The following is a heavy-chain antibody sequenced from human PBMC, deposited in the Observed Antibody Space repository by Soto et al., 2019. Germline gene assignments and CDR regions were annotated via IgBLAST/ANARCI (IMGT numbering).Heavy chain of an antibody. CDR3: ARPCTTGTTGDAFDI. CDR2: INPSGGST. V-gene: IGHV1-46*01. D-gene: IGHD1-1*01. CDR1: GYTFTSYY. J-gene: IGHJ3*02. Sequence: ASVKVSCKTSGYTFTSYYMHWVRQAPGQGLEWMGIINPSGGSTSYAQKFQGRVTMTRDTSTSTVYMELSSLRSEDTAAYYCARPCTTGTTGDAFDIWGQGTMVTVSS.